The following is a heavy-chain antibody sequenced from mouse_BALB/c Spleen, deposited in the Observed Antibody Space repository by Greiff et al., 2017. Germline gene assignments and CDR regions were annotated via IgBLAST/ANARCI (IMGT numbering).Heavy chain of an antibody. CDR2: IWAGGST. D-gene: IGHD2-1*01. CDR3: ARAGYGSPGDF. V-gene: IGHV2-9*02. CDR1: GFSLTSYG. Sequence: VKLVESGPGLVAPSQSLSITCTVSGFSLTSYGVHWVRQPPGKGLEWLGVIWAGGSTNYNSALMSRLSISKDNSKSQVFLKMNSLQTDDTAMYYCARAGYGSPGDFWGQGTSVTVSS. J-gene: IGHJ4*01.